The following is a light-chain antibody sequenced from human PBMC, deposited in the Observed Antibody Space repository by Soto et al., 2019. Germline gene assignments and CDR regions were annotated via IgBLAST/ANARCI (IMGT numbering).Light chain of an antibody. CDR2: DAS. CDR3: QQRFT. V-gene: IGKV1-5*01. CDR1: QSISSW. J-gene: IGKJ3*01. Sequence: DIQMTQSPSTLSASVGDRVTITCRASQSISSWLAWYQQKPGKAPKLLIYDASSLESGVPSRFSGSGSGTEFTLTISSLQPDDFATYYCQQRFTFGPGTKVDIK.